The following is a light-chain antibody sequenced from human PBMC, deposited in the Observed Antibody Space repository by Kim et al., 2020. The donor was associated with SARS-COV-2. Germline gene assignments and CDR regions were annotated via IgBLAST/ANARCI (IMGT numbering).Light chain of an antibody. CDR1: SLRIYY. V-gene: IGLV3-19*01. CDR2: GKN. J-gene: IGLJ3*02. CDR3: NSRDSSGNHWV. Sequence: ALGHTVRITCQGDSLRIYYASWYQQKPGQAPVLVIYGKNNRPSGIPDRFSGSSSGNTASLTITGAQAEDEADYYCNSRDSSGNHWVFGGGTQLTVL.